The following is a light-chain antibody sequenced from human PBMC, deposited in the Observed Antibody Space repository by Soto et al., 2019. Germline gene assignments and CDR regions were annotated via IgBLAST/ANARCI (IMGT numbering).Light chain of an antibody. Sequence: DIRMTQSPSMVSASVGDRVTITCRASQSIRSWLAWYQVKPGKAPKLLIYKASTSDNGVPSRFSGSRSGTAFTFTIIDRQPDDYATYYCQQDDKASVTFGPWRKVVIK. V-gene: IGKV1-5*03. J-gene: IGKJ3*01. CDR3: QQDDKASVT. CDR2: KAS. CDR1: QSIRSW.